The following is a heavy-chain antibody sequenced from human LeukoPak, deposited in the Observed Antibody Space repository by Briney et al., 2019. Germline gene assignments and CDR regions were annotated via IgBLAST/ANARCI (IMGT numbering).Heavy chain of an antibody. CDR1: GFTFSSCW. CDR3: ATRSGWYLRSFDY. D-gene: IGHD6-19*01. V-gene: IGHV3-7*01. Sequence: PGGSLRLSCAASGFTFSSCWMSWVRQAPEKGQEWVASIKQDGSEKYYVDSVKGRFTISRDNAKNSLYLQMNSLRAEDTAVYYCATRSGWYLRSFDYWGQGTLVTVSS. J-gene: IGHJ4*02. CDR2: IKQDGSEK.